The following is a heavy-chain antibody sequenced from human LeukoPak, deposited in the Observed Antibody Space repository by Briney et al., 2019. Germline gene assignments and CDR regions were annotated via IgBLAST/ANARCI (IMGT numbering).Heavy chain of an antibody. V-gene: IGHV3-23*01. J-gene: IGHJ6*03. Sequence: GGSLRLSCAASGFTFSSYGMSWVRQAPGKGLEWVSAISGSGGSTYYADSVKGRFTISRDNSKNTLYLQMNSLRAEDTAVYYCAKAGLLWFGELLGGYYYMDVWGKGTTVTVSS. CDR3: AKAGLLWFGELLGGYYYMDV. CDR1: GFTFSSYG. D-gene: IGHD3-10*01. CDR2: ISGSGGST.